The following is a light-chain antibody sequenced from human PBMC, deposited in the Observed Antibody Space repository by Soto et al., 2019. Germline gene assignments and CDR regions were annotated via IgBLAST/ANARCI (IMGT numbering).Light chain of an antibody. Sequence: EIILTQSPASLSVSPGERATLSCRASQSVNNNLAWYQQKPGQAPRLLIYGASTRATGIPGRFRGSGSGTEFTLTXXXXXXXXFAVYFCQQXXXXXXDTFG. J-gene: IGKJ2*01. CDR2: GAS. CDR3: QQXXXXXXDT. V-gene: IGKV3-15*01. CDR1: QSVNNN.